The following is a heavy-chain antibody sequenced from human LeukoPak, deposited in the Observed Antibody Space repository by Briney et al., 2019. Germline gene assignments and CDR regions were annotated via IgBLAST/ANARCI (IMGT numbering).Heavy chain of an antibody. Sequence: GGSLRLSCAASGFTFSSYEMNWVRQAPGEGLEWVSYISSSGSTIYYADSVKGRFTISRDNAKNSLYLQMNSLRAEDTAVYYCARDRDIVVGAFGAFDIWGQGTMVTVSS. CDR1: GFTFSSYE. J-gene: IGHJ3*02. CDR3: ARDRDIVVGAFGAFDI. V-gene: IGHV3-48*03. D-gene: IGHD2-21*01. CDR2: ISSSGSTI.